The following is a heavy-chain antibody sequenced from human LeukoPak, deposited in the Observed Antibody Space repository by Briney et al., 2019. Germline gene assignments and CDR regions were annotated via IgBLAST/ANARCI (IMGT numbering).Heavy chain of an antibody. CDR1: GFTFSSYS. Sequence: GGSLRLSCAASGFTFSSYSMNWVRQAPGKGLEWVSFISSCRGTISYADSVKGRFTISRDNAKDLLYLQMNSLRVEDTAVYYCARDLMGFEDPEYFDYWGQGTLVTVSS. J-gene: IGHJ4*02. CDR2: ISSCRGTI. D-gene: IGHD3-10*01. CDR3: ARDLMGFEDPEYFDY. V-gene: IGHV3-48*04.